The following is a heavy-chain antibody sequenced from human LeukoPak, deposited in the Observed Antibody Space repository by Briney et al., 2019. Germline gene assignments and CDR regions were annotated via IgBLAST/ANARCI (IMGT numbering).Heavy chain of an antibody. CDR3: AGLGIDAFDI. Sequence: PSXXLSLTCTVSGGSISSYYWSWIRQPPGKGLEWIGYIYYSGSTNYNPSLKSRVTISVDTSKNQFSLKLSSVTAADTAVYYCAGLGIDAFDIWGQGTMVTVSS. V-gene: IGHV4-59*01. D-gene: IGHD6-13*01. CDR1: GGSISSYY. CDR2: IYYSGST. J-gene: IGHJ3*02.